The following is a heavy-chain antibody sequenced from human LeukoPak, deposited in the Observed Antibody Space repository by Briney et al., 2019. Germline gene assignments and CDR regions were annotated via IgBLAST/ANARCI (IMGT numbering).Heavy chain of an antibody. Sequence: SVKVSCKASGGTFSSYAISWVRRAPGQGLEWMGGIIPIFGTANYAQKFQGRVTITADESTSTAYMELSSLRSEDTAVYYCARNSPRYCSGGSCYPNYYYYGMDVWGQGTTVTVSS. V-gene: IGHV1-69*13. CDR2: IIPIFGTA. CDR3: ARNSPRYCSGGSCYPNYYYYGMDV. D-gene: IGHD2-15*01. J-gene: IGHJ6*02. CDR1: GGTFSSYA.